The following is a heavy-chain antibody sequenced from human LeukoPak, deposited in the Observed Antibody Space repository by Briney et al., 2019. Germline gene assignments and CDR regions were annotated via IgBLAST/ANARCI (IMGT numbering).Heavy chain of an antibody. D-gene: IGHD6-13*01. CDR1: GYTFTSYD. J-gene: IGHJ3*02. V-gene: IGHV1-8*01. CDR3: ARGNRLYSSSWSSLAFDI. Sequence: ASVKVSCKASGYTFTSYDINWMRQATGQGLEWMGWTNPNSGYTGYTQKFQGRVTMTRNTSISTAYMEVSSLRSEDTAVYYCARGNRLYSSSWSSLAFDIWGLGTVVTVSS. CDR2: TNPNSGYT.